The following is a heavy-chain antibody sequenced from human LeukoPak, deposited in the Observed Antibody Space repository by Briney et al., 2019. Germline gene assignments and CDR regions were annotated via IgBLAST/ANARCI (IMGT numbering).Heavy chain of an antibody. V-gene: IGHV4-59*11. Sequence: SETLSLICAVSSGSISSHYWSWIRQPPGKGLEWIGYIYYSGSTNYNPSLKSRVTISVDTSKNQFSLKLSSVTAADTAVYYCARGRSDYESSGYELDLWGQGTLVTVSS. D-gene: IGHD3-22*01. CDR2: IYYSGST. J-gene: IGHJ5*02. CDR3: ARGRSDYESSGYELDL. CDR1: SGSISSHY.